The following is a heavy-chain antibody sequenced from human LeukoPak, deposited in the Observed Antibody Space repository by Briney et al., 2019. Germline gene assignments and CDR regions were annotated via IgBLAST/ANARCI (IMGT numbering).Heavy chain of an antibody. Sequence: GGSLRLSCTTSGFTFSTYSMNWVHQAPGKGLEWVSSISSSSSYIYYADSLKGRFTISRDNAKNSLYLQMNSLRVEDTAVYYCARAFKVPSCYFDLWGRGTLVTVSS. J-gene: IGHJ2*01. CDR3: ARAFKVPSCYFDL. V-gene: IGHV3-21*04. CDR1: GFTFSTYS. CDR2: ISSSSSYI.